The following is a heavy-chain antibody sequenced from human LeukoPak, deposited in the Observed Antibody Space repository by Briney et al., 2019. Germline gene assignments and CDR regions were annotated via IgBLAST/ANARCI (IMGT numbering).Heavy chain of an antibody. CDR2: ISSSTGNT. Sequence: GASVKVSCKASGYNLNTYGISCVRQAPGQGLEWMGWISSSTGNTKYAQKLQDRVTMTTDTSTSTAYLYLRNLRSDDTAVYYCVSLPLGYCSSSSCLDWGQGTLVTVSS. V-gene: IGHV1-18*01. J-gene: IGHJ4*02. CDR1: GYNLNTYG. CDR3: VSLPLGYCSSSSCLD. D-gene: IGHD2-2*01.